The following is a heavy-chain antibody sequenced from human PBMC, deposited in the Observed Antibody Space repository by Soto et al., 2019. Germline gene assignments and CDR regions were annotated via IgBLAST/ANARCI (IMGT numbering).Heavy chain of an antibody. D-gene: IGHD2-2*01. V-gene: IGHV4-39*01. J-gene: IGHJ6*02. CDR2: IYYSGST. CDR3: ARGASIAVVPALDV. Sequence: SVTLPLTCTVSGGSISSSSYYWGWIRQPPGKGLEWIGSIYYSGSTYYNPSLKSRVTISVDTSKNQFSLKLSSVTAADTAVYYCARGASIAVVPALDVWGQGTTVTVSS. CDR1: GGSISSSSYY.